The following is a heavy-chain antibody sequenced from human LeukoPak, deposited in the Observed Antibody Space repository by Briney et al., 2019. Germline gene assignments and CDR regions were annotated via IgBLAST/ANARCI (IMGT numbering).Heavy chain of an antibody. Sequence: ASVKVSCKASGYTFTSSYMHWVRQAPGQGLEWMGIINPSGGSTSYAQKFQGRVTMTRDTPTSTVYMELSSLRSEDTAVYYCARDFNGYSYGYSSYYYYYMDVWGKGTTVTVSS. CDR1: GYTFTSSY. CDR3: ARDFNGYSYGYSSYYYYYMDV. J-gene: IGHJ6*03. V-gene: IGHV1-46*01. CDR2: INPSGGST. D-gene: IGHD5-18*01.